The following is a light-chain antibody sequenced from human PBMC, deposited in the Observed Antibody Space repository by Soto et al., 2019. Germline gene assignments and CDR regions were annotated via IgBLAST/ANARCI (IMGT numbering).Light chain of an antibody. J-gene: IGKJ1*01. Sequence: DIGLTQSPGTLSLSPGERATLSCRASQSVSSSYLAWYQQKPGQAPRHLIYGASSRATGIPDRVSGSGSGTDFTLTISRLEPEDFAVYYCQQYGSSPGTFGQGTKVEIK. CDR2: GAS. CDR3: QQYGSSPGT. CDR1: QSVSSSY. V-gene: IGKV3-20*01.